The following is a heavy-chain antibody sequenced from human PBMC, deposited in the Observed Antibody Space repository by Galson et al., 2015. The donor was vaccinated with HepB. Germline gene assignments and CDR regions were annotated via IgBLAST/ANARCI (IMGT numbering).Heavy chain of an antibody. J-gene: IGHJ4*02. CDR3: ARRRLYSSAPDH. CDR2: IYPGNSDT. V-gene: IGHV5-51*03. Sequence: QSGAEVKKPGKSLTISCMGSRYNFTNYWIAWVRQVPGKGLEWMGIIYPGNSDTRTSPSFRGQVTISADKSITTAYLQWSSLKASDTAMYYCARRRLYSSAPDHWGQGTLATVSS. D-gene: IGHD6-19*01. CDR1: RYNFTNYW.